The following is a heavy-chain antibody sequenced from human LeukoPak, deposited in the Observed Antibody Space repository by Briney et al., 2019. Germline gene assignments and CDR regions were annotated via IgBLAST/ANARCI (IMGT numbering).Heavy chain of an antibody. CDR3: ARGKMVTRGMDV. D-gene: IGHD4-23*01. J-gene: IGHJ6*02. Sequence: SVKVSCKASGGTFSSYTISWVRQAPGQGLEWMGRIIPILGIANYAQKFQGRVTITADKSTGTAYMELSSLRSEDTAVYYCARGKMVTRGMDVWGQGTTVTVSS. V-gene: IGHV1-69*02. CDR2: IIPILGIA. CDR1: GGTFSSYT.